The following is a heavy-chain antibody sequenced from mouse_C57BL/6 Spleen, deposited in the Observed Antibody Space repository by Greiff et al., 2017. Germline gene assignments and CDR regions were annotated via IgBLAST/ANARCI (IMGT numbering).Heavy chain of an antibody. Sequence: EVQLQESGPGLVKPSQSLSLTCSVTGYSITSGYYWNWIRQFPGNKLEWMGYISYDGSNNYNPSLKNRISITRDTSKNQFFLKLNSVTTEDTATYYCARERGNRDQEGLFDYWGQGTTLTVSS. CDR3: ARERGNRDQEGLFDY. J-gene: IGHJ2*01. CDR1: GYSITSGYY. V-gene: IGHV3-6*01. D-gene: IGHD3-1*01. CDR2: ISYDGSN.